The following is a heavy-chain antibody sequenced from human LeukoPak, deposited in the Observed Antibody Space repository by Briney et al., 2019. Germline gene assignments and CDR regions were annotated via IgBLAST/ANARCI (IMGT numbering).Heavy chain of an antibody. J-gene: IGHJ3*02. CDR1: GGSISSYY. CDR2: IYYSGST. V-gene: IGHV4-59*08. D-gene: IGHD2-8*02. Sequence: SETLSLTCTVSGGSISSYYWSWIRQPPGKGLEWIGYIYYSGSTNYNPSLKSRVTIPVDTSKNQFSLKLSSVTAADTAVYYCAGTLLVNPHDDAFDIWGQGTMVTVSS. CDR3: AGTLLVNPHDDAFDI.